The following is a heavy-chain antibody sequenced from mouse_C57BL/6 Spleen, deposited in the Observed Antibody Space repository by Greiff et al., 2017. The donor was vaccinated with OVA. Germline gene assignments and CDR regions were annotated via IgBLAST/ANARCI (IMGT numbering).Heavy chain of an antibody. D-gene: IGHD2-2*01. CDR2: IWRGGST. CDR3: ARWLPYYWCFAV. CDR1: GFSLTSYG. Sequence: VQLQQSGPGLVQPSQSLSITCTVSGFSLTSYGVRWVRQSPGQGLEWLGVIWRGGSTDYNAAFISRLSISKDNSKSQVFCKMNSLQADDTAISYCARWLPYYWCFAVWGTGTPVTVSS. J-gene: IGHJ1*03. V-gene: IGHV2-2*01.